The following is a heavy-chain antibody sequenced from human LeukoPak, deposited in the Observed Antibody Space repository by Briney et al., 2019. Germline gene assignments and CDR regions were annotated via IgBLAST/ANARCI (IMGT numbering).Heavy chain of an antibody. CDR2: INHSGST. D-gene: IGHD3-3*01. J-gene: IGHJ5*02. V-gene: IGHV4-34*01. CDR3: ARLSSIFGVVIIQPWFDP. CDR1: GGSFSGYY. Sequence: PSETLSLTCAVYGGSFSGYYWSWIRQPPGKGLEWIGEINHSGSTNYNPSLKSRVTISVDTSKNQFSLKLSSATAADTAVYYCARLSSIFGVVIIQPWFDPWGQGTLVTVSS.